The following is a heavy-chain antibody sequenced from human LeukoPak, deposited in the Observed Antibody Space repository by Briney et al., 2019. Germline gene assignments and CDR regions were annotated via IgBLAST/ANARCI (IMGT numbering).Heavy chain of an antibody. J-gene: IGHJ3*02. CDR3: ARDPSLYTMVRRSDHDAFDI. Sequence: ASVKVSCKASGYTFTSYYMHWVRQAPGQGLEWMGIINPSGGSTSYAQKFQGRVTMTRDMSTSTVYMELSSLRSEDTAVYYCARDPSLYTMVRRSDHDAFDIWGQGTMVTVSS. D-gene: IGHD3-10*01. CDR2: INPSGGST. V-gene: IGHV1-46*01. CDR1: GYTFTSYY.